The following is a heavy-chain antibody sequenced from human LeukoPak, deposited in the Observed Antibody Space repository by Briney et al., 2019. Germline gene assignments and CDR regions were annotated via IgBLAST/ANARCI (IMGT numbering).Heavy chain of an antibody. CDR3: ARLADYGNYGPREYLDF. D-gene: IGHD4-11*01. CDR1: GFTFSNYG. V-gene: IGHV3-21*01. J-gene: IGHJ4*02. Sequence: GGSLRLSCAASGFTFSNYGMNWVRQAPGKGLEWVSSISSSSSSIYYADSLKGRFTISRDNAKTSLYLQMNSQRAEDTAVYYCARLADYGNYGPREYLDFWGQGTLVTVSS. CDR2: ISSSSSSI.